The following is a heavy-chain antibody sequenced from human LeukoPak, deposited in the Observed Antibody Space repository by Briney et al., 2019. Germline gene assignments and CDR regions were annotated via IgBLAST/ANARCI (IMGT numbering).Heavy chain of an antibody. CDR3: AKDISVAGTSGLDY. CDR1: GFTFSSYS. D-gene: IGHD6-19*01. J-gene: IGHJ4*02. CDR2: ISSSSSYI. V-gene: IGHV3-21*01. Sequence: GGSLRLSCAASGFTFSSYSMNWVRQAPGKGLEWVSSISSSSSYIYYADSVKGRFTISRGDSKNTLYLQMNSLRPEDTAVYYCAKDISVAGTSGLDYWGQGTLVTVSS.